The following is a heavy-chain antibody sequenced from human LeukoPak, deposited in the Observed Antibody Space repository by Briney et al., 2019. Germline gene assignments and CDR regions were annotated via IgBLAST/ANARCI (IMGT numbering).Heavy chain of an antibody. Sequence: GGSLRLSCAASGFTFSSYSMNWVRQAPGKGLEWVSSISSSSSYIYYADSVKGRFTISRDNAKNSLYLQMNSLRAEDTAVYYCARVYSSSWGEYFQHWGQGTLVTVSS. CDR3: ARVYSSSWGEYFQH. J-gene: IGHJ1*01. CDR2: ISSSSSYI. D-gene: IGHD6-13*01. CDR1: GFTFSSYS. V-gene: IGHV3-21*01.